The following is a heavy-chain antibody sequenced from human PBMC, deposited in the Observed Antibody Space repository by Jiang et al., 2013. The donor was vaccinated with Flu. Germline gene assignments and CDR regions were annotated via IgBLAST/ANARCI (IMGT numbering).Heavy chain of an antibody. Sequence: GAEVKKPGESLRISCQTSGYDFTAYWLNWVRQMPGKGLEWMGRIDPRDSYTDYRPSFQGRVSIAVDNSINTVYLEWRSLKASDTATYYCVRRGYGSGSLDVWGQRGPQSPSPQ. CDR3: VRRGYGSGSLDV. CDR1: GYDFTAYW. D-gene: IGHD3-10*01. CDR2: IDPRDSYT. J-gene: IGHJ6*01. V-gene: IGHV5-10-1*01.